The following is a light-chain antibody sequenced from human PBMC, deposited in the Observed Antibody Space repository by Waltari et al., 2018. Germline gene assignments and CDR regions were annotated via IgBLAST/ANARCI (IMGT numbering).Light chain of an antibody. V-gene: IGKV1-39*01. J-gene: IGKJ3*01. CDR1: QSISGY. CDR2: AAS. CDR3: QQTYSTPFCT. Sequence: DIQMTQSPSSLSASLGDTVTLTCRASQSISGYLHWYQQRPGKAPKLLIYAASNLQSGVPSRFSGSGFGTEFTLTISSLQPEDFATYYCQQTYSTPFCTFGPGTKVDI.